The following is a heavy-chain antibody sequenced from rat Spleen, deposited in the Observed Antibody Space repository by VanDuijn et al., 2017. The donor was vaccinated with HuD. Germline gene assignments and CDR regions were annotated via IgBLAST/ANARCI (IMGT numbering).Heavy chain of an antibody. CDR3: ARGSKVATKVMDA. D-gene: IGHD1-8*01. V-gene: IGHV5-29*01. Sequence: EVQLVESDGGLVQPGRSLKLSCAASGFTFNNYGMAWVRQAPTKGLEWVATINYDGSGTYYRDSVKGRFTISRDNAKSTLYMQMDSLRAEDTATYYCARGSKVATKVMDAWGQGASVTVSS. J-gene: IGHJ4*01. CDR2: INYDGSGT. CDR1: GFTFNNYG.